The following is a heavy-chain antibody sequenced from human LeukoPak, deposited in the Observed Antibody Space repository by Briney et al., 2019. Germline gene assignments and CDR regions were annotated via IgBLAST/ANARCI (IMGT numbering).Heavy chain of an antibody. D-gene: IGHD5-18*01. CDR2: IIPIFGTA. Sequence: SVKVSCKASGGTFSSYAISWVRQAPGQGLEWMGGIIPIFGTANYAQEFQGRVTITADESTSTAYMELSSLRSEDTAVYYCARGVVGQLWDTYFDYWGQGTLVTVSS. CDR1: GGTFSSYA. V-gene: IGHV1-69*13. J-gene: IGHJ4*02. CDR3: ARGVVGQLWDTYFDY.